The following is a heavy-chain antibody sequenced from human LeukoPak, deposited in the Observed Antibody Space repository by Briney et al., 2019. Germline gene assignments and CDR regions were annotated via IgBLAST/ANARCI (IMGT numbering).Heavy chain of an antibody. Sequence: SETLSLTCTVSGGSISSSSYYWGWIRQPPGKGLEWIGSIYYSGSTYYNPSLKSRVTISVDTSKNQFSLKLSSVTAADTAVYYCATWNNYYDSSGPFDYWGQGTLVTVSS. CDR3: ATWNNYYDSSGPFDY. CDR2: IYYSGST. CDR1: GGSISSSSYY. V-gene: IGHV4-39*07. J-gene: IGHJ4*02. D-gene: IGHD3-22*01.